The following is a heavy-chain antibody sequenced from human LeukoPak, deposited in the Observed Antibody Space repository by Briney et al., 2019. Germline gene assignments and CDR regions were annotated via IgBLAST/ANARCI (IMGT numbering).Heavy chain of an antibody. CDR3: AIPPLSGTGSSRSLAGMDV. V-gene: IGHV3-33*08. J-gene: IGHJ6*02. CDR2: IWYGGSNK. Sequence: GGSLRLSCAASGFTFSSYGMHWVRQAPGKGLEWVAVIWYGGSNKYYADSVKGRFTISRDNSKNTLYLQMNSLRAEDTAVYYCAIPPLSGTGSSRSLAGMDVWGQGITVTVSS. D-gene: IGHD3-10*01. CDR1: GFTFSSYG.